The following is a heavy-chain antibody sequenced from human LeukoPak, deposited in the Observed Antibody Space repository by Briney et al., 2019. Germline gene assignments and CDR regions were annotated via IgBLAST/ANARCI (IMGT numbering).Heavy chain of an antibody. Sequence: SETLSLTCTVSGGSISSSSYYWGWIRQPPGKGLEWIGSIYYSGSTYYNPSLKSRVTISVDTSKNRFSLKLSSVTAADTAVYYCARGRIVRDAFDIWGQGTMVTVSS. CDR3: ARGRIVRDAFDI. J-gene: IGHJ3*02. CDR2: IYYSGST. CDR1: GGSISSSSYY. V-gene: IGHV4-39*07. D-gene: IGHD2/OR15-2a*01.